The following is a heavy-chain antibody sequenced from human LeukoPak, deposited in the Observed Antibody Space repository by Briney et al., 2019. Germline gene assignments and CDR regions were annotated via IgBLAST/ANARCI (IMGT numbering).Heavy chain of an antibody. CDR2: INPNSGGT. J-gene: IGHJ4*02. CDR1: GYTFTGYY. Sequence: ASVKVSCKASGYTFTGYYMHWVRQAPGQGLEWMGWINPNSGGTNYAQNFQGRVTMTRDTSMSTAYMELSSLRSDDTAVYYCARGIAAAGVFDYWGQGTLVTVSS. CDR3: ARGIAAAGVFDY. D-gene: IGHD6-13*01. V-gene: IGHV1-2*02.